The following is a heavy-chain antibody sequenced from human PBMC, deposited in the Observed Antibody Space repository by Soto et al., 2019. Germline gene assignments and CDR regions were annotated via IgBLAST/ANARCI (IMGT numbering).Heavy chain of an antibody. V-gene: IGHV5-51*01. Sequence: GGSLEIPCTVSGYSFKDYWIAWVRQGPGKGREWMGIIYPGDSDTRYSPSFQGQVTMSVDKSISNAYLQWRRLKASDTAMYYCARHGKAAVAFDFWGQGTLVTVS. D-gene: IGHD6-13*01. J-gene: IGHJ3*01. CDR1: GYSFKDYW. CDR2: IYPGDSDT. CDR3: ARHGKAAVAFDF.